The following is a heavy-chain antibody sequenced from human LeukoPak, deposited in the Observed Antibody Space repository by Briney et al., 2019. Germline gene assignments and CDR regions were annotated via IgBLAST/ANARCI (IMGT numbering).Heavy chain of an antibody. Sequence: GGSLRLSCAASGFTFSTYAMSWVRQAPGKGLEWVSAIGGSGDFTYYAEYVRGRFTISRDNSKNTLYLQMNSLRAEDTAVYYCARRYCSSTSCLIDYWGQGTLVTVSS. CDR2: IGGSGDFT. CDR1: GFTFSTYA. V-gene: IGHV3-23*01. CDR3: ARRYCSSTSCLIDY. D-gene: IGHD2-2*01. J-gene: IGHJ4*02.